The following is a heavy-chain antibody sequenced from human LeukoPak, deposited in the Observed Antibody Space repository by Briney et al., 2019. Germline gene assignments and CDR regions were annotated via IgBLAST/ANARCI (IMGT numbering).Heavy chain of an antibody. Sequence: GGSLRLSCAASGFTFDDYAMHWVRQAPGKGLEWVSGISWNSGSIGYADSVKGRFTISRDNAKNSLYLQMNSLRAEDTALYYCEKDPDYYGSGHFDYWGQGTLVTVSS. CDR3: EKDPDYYGSGHFDY. CDR1: GFTFDDYA. V-gene: IGHV3-9*01. D-gene: IGHD3-10*01. CDR2: ISWNSGSI. J-gene: IGHJ4*02.